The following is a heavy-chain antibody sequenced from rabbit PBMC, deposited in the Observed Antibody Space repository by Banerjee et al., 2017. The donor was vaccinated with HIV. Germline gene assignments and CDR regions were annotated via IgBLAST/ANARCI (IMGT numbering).Heavy chain of an antibody. Sequence: VESGGDLVKPGASLTLTCTASGFSFSSSYYMCWVRQAPGKGLEWIACIATGDGRTYYATWAKGRFTISKTSSTTVTLQMTSLTAADTATYFCVREDYTYDDYGDPYNLWGQGTLVTVS. V-gene: IGHV1S40*01. CDR2: IATGDGRT. CDR3: VREDYTYDDYGDPYNL. J-gene: IGHJ4*01. D-gene: IGHD2-1*01. CDR1: GFSFSSSYY.